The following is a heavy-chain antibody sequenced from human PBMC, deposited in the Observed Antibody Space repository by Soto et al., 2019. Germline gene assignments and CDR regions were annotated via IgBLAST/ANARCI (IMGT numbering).Heavy chain of an antibody. CDR2: INHSGST. J-gene: IGHJ6*02. D-gene: IGHD5-12*01. CDR1: GGSFSGYY. V-gene: IGHV4-34*01. Sequence: PSETLSLTCAVYGGSFSGYYWSWIRQPPGKGLEWIGEINHSGSTNYNPSLKSRVTISVDTSKNQFSLKLSSVTAADTAVYYCARGPRVRDGYTRRYYYYGMDVWGQGTTVTVSS. CDR3: ARGPRVRDGYTRRYYYYGMDV.